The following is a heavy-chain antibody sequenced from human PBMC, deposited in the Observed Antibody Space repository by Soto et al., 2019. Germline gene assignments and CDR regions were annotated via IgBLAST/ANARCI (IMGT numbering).Heavy chain of an antibody. CDR1: GYTFTNYG. CDR3: ARDAAAGLNDC. J-gene: IGHJ4*02. D-gene: IGHD6-13*01. V-gene: IGHV1-18*01. Sequence: QVQLVQSGAEVKKPGDSVKVSCKASGYTFTNYGISWVRQAPGQGLEWMGWINAYNGNTKSAQKLQGRVTLTTDTSTSTAYMELRSLRSDDTAVYYCARDAAAGLNDCWGQGTLVTVSS. CDR2: INAYNGNT.